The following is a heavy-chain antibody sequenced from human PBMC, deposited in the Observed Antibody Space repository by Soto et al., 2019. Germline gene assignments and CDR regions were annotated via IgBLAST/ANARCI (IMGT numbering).Heavy chain of an antibody. CDR1: GGSISSGGYY. Sequence: SETLSLTCTVSGGSISSGGYYWSWIRQHPGKGLEWIGYIYYSGSTYYNPSLKSRVTISVDTSKNQFSLKLSSVTAADTAVYYCARALSANPQSIRVNYFDDWGQGTLVTVSS. J-gene: IGHJ4*02. V-gene: IGHV4-31*03. CDR2: IYYSGST. CDR3: ARALSANPQSIRVNYFDD. D-gene: IGHD3-10*01.